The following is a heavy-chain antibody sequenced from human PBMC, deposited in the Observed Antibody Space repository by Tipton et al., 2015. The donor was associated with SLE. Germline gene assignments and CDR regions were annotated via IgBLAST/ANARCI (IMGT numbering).Heavy chain of an antibody. CDR1: GFTFSDYY. D-gene: IGHD3-10*01. Sequence: SLRLSCAASGFTFSDYYMSWVRQAPGKGLEWVAVISYDGSNKYYADSVKGRFTISRDNSKNTLYLQMNSLRAEDMALYYCAKGSGIWFRESPFDYWGQGTLVTVSS. CDR3: AKGSGIWFRESPFDY. V-gene: IGHV3-30*18. J-gene: IGHJ4*02. CDR2: ISYDGSNK.